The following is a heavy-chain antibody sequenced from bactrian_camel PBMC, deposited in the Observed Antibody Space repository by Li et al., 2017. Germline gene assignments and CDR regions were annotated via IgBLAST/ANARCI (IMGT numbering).Heavy chain of an antibody. CDR3: VAERRSTGQPAADFGY. CDR2: IDSDGYT. D-gene: IGHD5*01. J-gene: IGHJ6*01. V-gene: IGHV3S53*01. CDR1: GDTISRYC. Sequence: VQLVESGGGSVQAGGSLRLSCAPSGDTISRYCMGWFRQVPGKEREGVAAIDSDGYTRYADSVKGRFTIFRDIAKNTLYLQMNSLKTEDTGVYYCVAERRSTGQPAADFGYWGQGTQVTVS.